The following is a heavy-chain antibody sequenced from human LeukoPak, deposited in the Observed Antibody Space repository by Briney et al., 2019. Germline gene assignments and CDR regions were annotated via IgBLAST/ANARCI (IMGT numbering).Heavy chain of an antibody. CDR2: ISGSGGST. V-gene: IGHV3-23*01. D-gene: IGHD6-13*01. J-gene: IGHJ4*02. CDR1: GFTFSSYA. CDR3: AKDVSLGYSSSWYGPSYFDY. Sequence: SGGSLRLSCAASGFTFSSYAMSWVRQAPGKGLEWVSAISGSGGSTYYADSVKGRFTISRDNSKNTLYLQMNSLRAEDTAVYYCAKDVSLGYSSSWYGPSYFDYWGQGTLVTVSS.